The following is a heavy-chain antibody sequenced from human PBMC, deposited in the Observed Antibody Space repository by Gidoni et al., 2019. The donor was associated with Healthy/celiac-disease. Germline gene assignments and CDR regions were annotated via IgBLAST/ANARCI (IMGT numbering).Heavy chain of an antibody. Sequence: QVQLVESGGGVVQPGRSLRLSCAASGFTFSSYGMHWVRQAPGKVLEWVAVISYDGSNKYYADSVKGRFTISRDNSKNTLYLQMNSLRAEDTAVYYCAKDLDGSGRYYYYGMDVWGQGTTVTVSS. CDR3: AKDLDGSGRYYYYGMDV. V-gene: IGHV3-30*18. CDR2: ISYDGSNK. CDR1: GFTFSSYG. J-gene: IGHJ6*02. D-gene: IGHD6-19*01.